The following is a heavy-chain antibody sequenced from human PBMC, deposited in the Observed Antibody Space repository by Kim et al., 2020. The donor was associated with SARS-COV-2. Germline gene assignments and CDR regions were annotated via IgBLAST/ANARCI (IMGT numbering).Heavy chain of an antibody. Sequence: GGSLRLSCAASGFTFSSYSMNWVRQAPGKGLEWVSSISSSSYIYYADSVKGRFTISRDNAKNSLYLQMNSLRAEDTAVYYCASDTGYSSSWTAGGGYYFDYWGQGTLVTVSS. CDR1: GFTFSSYS. J-gene: IGHJ4*02. D-gene: IGHD6-13*01. CDR2: ISSSSYI. V-gene: IGHV3-21*01. CDR3: ASDTGYSSSWTAGGGYYFDY.